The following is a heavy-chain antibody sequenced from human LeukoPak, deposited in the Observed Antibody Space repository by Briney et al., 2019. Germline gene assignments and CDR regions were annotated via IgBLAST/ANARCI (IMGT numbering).Heavy chain of an antibody. CDR2: ISHDGNT. CDR3: ARRRDWNDVLDS. Sequence: PSETLSLTCAVYGESFSDYYWSWIRQPPEKGLEWIGQISHDGNTNYNPSLKRRVTLSTDTSKNQFSLRLTSVTTADTAIYYSARRRDWNDVLDSWGQGTPVTVSS. D-gene: IGHD1-1*01. CDR1: GESFSDYY. J-gene: IGHJ4*02. V-gene: IGHV4-34*01.